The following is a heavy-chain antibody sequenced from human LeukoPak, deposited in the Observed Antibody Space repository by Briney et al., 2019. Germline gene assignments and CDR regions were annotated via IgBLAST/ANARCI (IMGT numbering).Heavy chain of an antibody. D-gene: IGHD6-13*01. CDR1: GFTFSSYA. J-gene: IGHJ4*02. CDR3: ARSQSSSWYGLDY. CDR2: IWFDGSNK. Sequence: GGSLTLSCAASGFTFSSYAMHWVRQAPGKGLEWVAVIWFDGSNKYYADSVKGRFTISRDNSKNTLFMQMNSLRAEDTTVYYCARSQSSSWYGLDYWGQGTLVTVSS. V-gene: IGHV3-33*01.